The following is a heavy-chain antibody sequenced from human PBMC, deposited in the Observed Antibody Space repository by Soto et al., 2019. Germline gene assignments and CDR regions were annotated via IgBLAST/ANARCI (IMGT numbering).Heavy chain of an antibody. CDR3: ARGKIAAAGTPY. D-gene: IGHD6-13*01. J-gene: IGHJ4*02. V-gene: IGHV4-59*01. CDR1: GGSISSYY. Sequence: PSETLSLTCTVSGGSISSYYWSWIRQPPGKGLEWIGYIYYSGSTNYNPSLKSRVTISVDTSKNQFSLKLSSVTAADTAVYYCARGKIAAAGTPYWGQGTLVTVSS. CDR2: IYYSGST.